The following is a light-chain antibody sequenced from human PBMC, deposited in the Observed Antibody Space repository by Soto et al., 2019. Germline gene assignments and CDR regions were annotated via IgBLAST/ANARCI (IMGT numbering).Light chain of an antibody. J-gene: IGLJ1*01. CDR2: EGS. CDR1: SSDVGSYNL. Sequence: QSALTQPASVSGSPGQSITISCPGTSSDVGSYNLVPWYQQHPGKAPKLMIYEGSKRPSGVSNRFSGSKSGNTASLTISGLQAEDEADYYCCSYAGSSTYVFGTGTKVTV. V-gene: IGLV2-23*01. CDR3: CSYAGSSTYV.